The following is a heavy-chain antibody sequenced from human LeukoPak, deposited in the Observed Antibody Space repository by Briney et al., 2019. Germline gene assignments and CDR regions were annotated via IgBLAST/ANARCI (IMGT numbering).Heavy chain of an antibody. CDR2: IIPIFGTA. CDR1: GGTFSSYA. D-gene: IGHD3-3*01. V-gene: IGHV1-69*13. Sequence: SVKVSCKASGGTFSSYAISWVRQAPGQRLEWRGGIIPIFGTANYAQKFRGSVTITADESTSTAYMELSSLRSEDTAVYYCARISYCDFWSGYSWGQGTLVTVSS. J-gene: IGHJ4*02. CDR3: ARISYCDFWSGYS.